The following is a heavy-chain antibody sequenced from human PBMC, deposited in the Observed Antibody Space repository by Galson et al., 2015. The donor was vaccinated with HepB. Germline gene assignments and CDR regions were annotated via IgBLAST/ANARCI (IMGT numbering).Heavy chain of an antibody. J-gene: IGHJ5*02. V-gene: IGHV6-1*01. CDR3: AGGGLVRGALGGIDP. Sequence: CAISGDSVPSYSAGWNWIRQSPSRGLEWLGRTYYRSKWYIDYAVSVNGRISITPDTSRNQFSLQLSSVTPEDTAIYYCAGGGLVRGALGGIDPWGPGILVTVSA. D-gene: IGHD1-26*01. CDR1: GDSVPSYSAG. CDR2: TYYRSKWYI.